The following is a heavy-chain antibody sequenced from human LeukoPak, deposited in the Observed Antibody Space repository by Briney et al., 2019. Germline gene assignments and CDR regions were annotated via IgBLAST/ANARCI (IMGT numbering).Heavy chain of an antibody. D-gene: IGHD6-13*01. J-gene: IGHJ4*02. CDR3: AKDRKLGIAAAGRLDY. Sequence: GGSLRLSCAASGFTVSSNYMSWVRQAPGKGLEWVSVIYCCGGTYYADSVKGRFTISRDNSKNTLYLQMNSLRAEDTAVYYCAKDRKLGIAAAGRLDYWGQGTLVTVSS. V-gene: IGHV3-53*01. CDR1: GFTVSSNY. CDR2: IYCCGGT.